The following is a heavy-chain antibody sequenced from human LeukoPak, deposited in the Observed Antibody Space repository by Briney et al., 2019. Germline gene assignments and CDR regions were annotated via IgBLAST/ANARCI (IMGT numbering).Heavy chain of an antibody. Sequence: ASVKVSCKASGGTFSSYAISWVRQAPGQGLEWMGGVFPIFGTANYAQKFQGRVTITTDESTSTAYMELSSLRSEDTAVYYCARERRLDYGDYEDAFDIWGQGTMVTVSS. CDR3: ARERRLDYGDYEDAFDI. J-gene: IGHJ3*02. V-gene: IGHV1-69*05. CDR1: GGTFSSYA. D-gene: IGHD4-17*01. CDR2: VFPIFGTA.